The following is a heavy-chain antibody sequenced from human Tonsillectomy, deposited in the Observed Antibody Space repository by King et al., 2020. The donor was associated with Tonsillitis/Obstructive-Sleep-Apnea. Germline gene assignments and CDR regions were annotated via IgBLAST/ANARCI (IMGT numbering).Heavy chain of an antibody. V-gene: IGHV3-11*01. CDR3: AGDRGYCVTADCYPLPGMDG. CDR1: GFTFSDYY. Sequence: VQLVESGGGLVKPGGSLRLSCAASGFTFSDYYMSWVRQAPGKGLEWLSYISGSGTTITYADSVRVRFTISRDNAKNSLYLQMTSLRAEDTAVYYCAGDRGYCVTADCYPLPGMDGWGQGTTVTVSS. CDR2: ISGSGTTI. D-gene: IGHD2-15*01. J-gene: IGHJ6*02.